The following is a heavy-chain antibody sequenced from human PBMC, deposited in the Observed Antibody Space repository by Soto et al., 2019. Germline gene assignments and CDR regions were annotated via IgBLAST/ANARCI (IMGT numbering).Heavy chain of an antibody. D-gene: IGHD3-10*01. V-gene: IGHV4-39*01. CDR1: GGSISSSSYY. J-gene: IGHJ5*02. CDR3: APIWLGEFRNWFDP. Sequence: ASETLSLTCTVSGGSISSSSYYWGWIRQPPGKGLEWIGSIYYSGSTYYNPSLKSRVTISVDTSKNQFSLKLSSVTAADTAVYYCAPIWLGEFRNWFDPWGQGTLVTVSS. CDR2: IYYSGST.